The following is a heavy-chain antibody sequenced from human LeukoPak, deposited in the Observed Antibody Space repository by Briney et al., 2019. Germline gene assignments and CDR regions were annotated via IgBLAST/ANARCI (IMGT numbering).Heavy chain of an antibody. CDR1: GFTFDDYA. CDR2: ISWNSGSI. D-gene: IGHD6-13*01. V-gene: IGHV3-9*01. J-gene: IGHJ4*02. CDR3: AKDKDSSSWMYFDY. Sequence: PGGSLRLSCAASGFTFDDYAMHWVRQAPGKGLEWVSGISWNSGSIGYADSVKGRFTISRDNAKNSLYLQMNSLRAEDTALYYCAKDKDSSSWMYFDYWGQGTLVTVSS.